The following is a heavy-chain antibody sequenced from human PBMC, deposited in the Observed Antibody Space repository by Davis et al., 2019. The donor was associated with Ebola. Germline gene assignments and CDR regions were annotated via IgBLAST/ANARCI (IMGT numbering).Heavy chain of an antibody. J-gene: IGHJ4*02. CDR2: IYPGDSDT. CDR1: GYIFNTYW. Sequence: GESLKISCKGSGYIFNTYWIGWVRQVPGKGLELMGIIYPGDSDTRYSPSFQGQVTISTDKSISTAYLQWSSLKASDSAMYYCARGGQQLGYFDYWGQGTLVAVSS. V-gene: IGHV5-51*01. D-gene: IGHD6-13*01. CDR3: ARGGQQLGYFDY.